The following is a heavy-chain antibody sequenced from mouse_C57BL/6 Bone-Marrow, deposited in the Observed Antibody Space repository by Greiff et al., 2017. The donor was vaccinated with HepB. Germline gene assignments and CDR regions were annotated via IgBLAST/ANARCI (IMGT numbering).Heavy chain of an antibody. D-gene: IGHD2-2*01. Sequence: QVQLQQPGAELVKPGASVKMSCKASGYTFTSYWITWVKQKPGQGLEWIGDIYPGSGSTNYNEKFKSKATLTVDTSSSTAYMQLSSLTSEDSAVYYCARWGYGRAIDYWGQGTSVTVSS. J-gene: IGHJ4*01. CDR3: ARWGYGRAIDY. CDR2: IYPGSGST. V-gene: IGHV1-55*01. CDR1: GYTFTSYW.